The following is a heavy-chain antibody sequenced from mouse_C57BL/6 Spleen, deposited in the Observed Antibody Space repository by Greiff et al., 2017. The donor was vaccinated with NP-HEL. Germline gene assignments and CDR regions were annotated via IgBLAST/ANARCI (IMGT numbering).Heavy chain of an antibody. CDR2: IRNKANGYTT. CDR1: GFTFTDYY. J-gene: IGHJ1*03. D-gene: IGHD2-1*01. CDR3: ARYHGNYWYFDV. Sequence: EVQGVESGGGLVQPGGSLSLSCAASGFTFTDYYMSWVRQPPGKALEWLGFIRNKANGYTTEYSASVKGRFTISRDNSQSILYLQMNALRAEDSATYYCARYHGNYWYFDVWGTGTTVTVSS. V-gene: IGHV7-3*01.